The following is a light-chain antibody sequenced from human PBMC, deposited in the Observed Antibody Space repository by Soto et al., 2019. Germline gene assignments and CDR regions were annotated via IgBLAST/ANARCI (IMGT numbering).Light chain of an antibody. Sequence: DIQMTQSPSSLSASVRDRVTITCRASQTISTHLNWYQQKPGKAPKLLIYAASTLQSGVPSRFSGSGSGTDFTLTINSLQPEDFATYYCQQSLTIPYTFGQGTTVEIK. CDR3: QQSLTIPYT. CDR1: QTISTH. V-gene: IGKV1-39*01. CDR2: AAS. J-gene: IGKJ2*01.